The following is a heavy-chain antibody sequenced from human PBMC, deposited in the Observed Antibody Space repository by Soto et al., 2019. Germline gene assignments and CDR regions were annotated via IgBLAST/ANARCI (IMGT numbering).Heavy chain of an antibody. Sequence: LRLSCAASGFIFSSYAMSWVRQAPGKGLEWVSGISGSGGSTYYADSVKGQFTISRDNFKETVYLQMNSLRAEDTAVYYCAKARYEYTYGSFGYWGQGTLVTVSS. CDR2: ISGSGGST. CDR3: AKARYEYTYGSFGY. J-gene: IGHJ4*02. D-gene: IGHD5-18*01. V-gene: IGHV3-23*01. CDR1: GFIFSSYA.